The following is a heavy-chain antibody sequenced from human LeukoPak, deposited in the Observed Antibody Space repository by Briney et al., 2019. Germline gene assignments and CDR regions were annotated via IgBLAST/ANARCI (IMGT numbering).Heavy chain of an antibody. J-gene: IGHJ4*02. Sequence: GGSLRLSCAASGFTFDGHGMHWVRQAPGKGLEWVSGISWNSVSRGYADSVKGRFTISRDNAKNSLYLQMNSLRAEDTALYYCAKGSRGYYYVFDQWGQGTLVTVSS. CDR1: GFTFDGHG. D-gene: IGHD3-22*01. V-gene: IGHV3-9*01. CDR2: ISWNSVSR. CDR3: AKGSRGYYYVFDQ.